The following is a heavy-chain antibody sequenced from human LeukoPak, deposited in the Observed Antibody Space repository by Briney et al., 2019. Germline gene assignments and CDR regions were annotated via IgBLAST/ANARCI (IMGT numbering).Heavy chain of an antibody. CDR2: IKQDGSVK. CDR1: GFTFKNYW. D-gene: IGHD1-26*01. V-gene: IGHV3-7*05. J-gene: IGHJ4*02. CDR3: AKDRGLVGATPSNFGY. Sequence: GGSLRLSCAASGFTFKNYWMTWVRQAPGKGLEWVANIKQDGSVKYYVDSVRGRFTISRDNAKNSLSLQMNSLRAEDTAVYYCAKDRGLVGATPSNFGYWGQGTLVTVSS.